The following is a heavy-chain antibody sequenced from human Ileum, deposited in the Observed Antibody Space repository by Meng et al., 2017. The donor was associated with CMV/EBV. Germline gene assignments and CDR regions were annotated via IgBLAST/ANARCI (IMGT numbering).Heavy chain of an antibody. J-gene: IGHJ5*02. CDR1: GFTFSNYW. D-gene: IGHD5-18*01. CDR2: LNNDGSGR. CDR3: ARGDTYAHLS. Sequence: LSCAASGFTFSNYWMHWVRQAPGKGLEWVSRLNNDGSGRNYADSVKGRFTISRDNAKSTLYLQMNSLRAEDTAVYYCARGDTYAHLSWGQGTLVTVSS. V-gene: IGHV3-74*01.